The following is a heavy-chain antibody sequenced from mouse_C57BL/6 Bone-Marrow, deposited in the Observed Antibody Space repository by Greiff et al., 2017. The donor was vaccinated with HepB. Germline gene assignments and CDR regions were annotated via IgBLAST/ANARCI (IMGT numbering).Heavy chain of an antibody. J-gene: IGHJ4*01. CDR2: IYPGDGDT. Sequence: VQGVESGAELVKPGASVKISCKASGYAFSSYWMNWVKQRPGKGLEWIGQIYPGDGDTNYNGKFKGKATLTADKSSSTAYMQLSSLTSEDSAVYFCARRDDGAMDYWGQGTSVTVSS. V-gene: IGHV1-80*01. CDR3: ARRDDGAMDY. D-gene: IGHD2-14*01. CDR1: GYAFSSYW.